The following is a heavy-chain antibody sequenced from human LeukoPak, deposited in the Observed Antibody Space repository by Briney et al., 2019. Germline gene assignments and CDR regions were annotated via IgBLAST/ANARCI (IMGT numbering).Heavy chain of an antibody. D-gene: IGHD6-19*01. Sequence: PSETLSLTCAVYGGSFSGYYWSWIRQPPGKGLEWIGEINHSGSTNYNPSLKSRVTISVDTSKNQFSLKLSSVTAADTAVYYCARGLEVAVAGTYSRYYYYGMDVWGQGTTVTVSS. CDR1: GGSFSGYY. V-gene: IGHV4-34*01. CDR3: ARGLEVAVAGTYSRYYYYGMDV. J-gene: IGHJ6*02. CDR2: INHSGST.